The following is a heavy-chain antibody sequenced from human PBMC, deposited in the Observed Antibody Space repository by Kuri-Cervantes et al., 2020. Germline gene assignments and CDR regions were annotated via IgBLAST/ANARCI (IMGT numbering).Heavy chain of an antibody. D-gene: IGHD3-16*01. Sequence: GGSLRLSCAASGFTFSSYGMHWVRQALGKGLEWVAVISYDGSNKYYADSVKGRFTISRDNSKNTLYLQMNSLRAEDTAVYYCTRSNWNGGGAYDFWGRGTMVTVSS. V-gene: IGHV3-30*03. CDR1: GFTFSSYG. J-gene: IGHJ3*01. CDR3: TRSNWNGGGAYDF. CDR2: ISYDGSNK.